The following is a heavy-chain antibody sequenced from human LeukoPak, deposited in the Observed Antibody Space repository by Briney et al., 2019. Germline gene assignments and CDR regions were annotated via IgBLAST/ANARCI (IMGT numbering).Heavy chain of an antibody. CDR2: IFHSGTT. D-gene: IGHD1/OR15-1a*01. J-gene: IGHJ4*02. V-gene: IGHV4-31*03. Sequence: SQTLSLTCTVSGDSVNSDDHYWTWIRQHPGKGLEWIGYIFHSGTTYSNPSLKSRVTISVDTSKNQFSLKLNSVTAADTAVYYCARVPFFDSGTYYFDSWGPGTPVTVSS. CDR1: GDSVNSDDHY. CDR3: ARVPFFDSGTYYFDS.